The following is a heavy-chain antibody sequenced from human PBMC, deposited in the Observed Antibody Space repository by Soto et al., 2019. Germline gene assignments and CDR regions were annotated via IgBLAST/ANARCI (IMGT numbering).Heavy chain of an antibody. J-gene: IGHJ4*02. Sequence: EVQLLESGGGLVQPGGSLRLSCAVSGFTFSTYAMSWVRQAPGKGLEWVSVISDSGGSPYYADSVKGRLTISRDNSKNTLYLQMNSLRAEDTAVYYCAKDSGAEVVTYFDFWGQGTLVTVSS. CDR3: AKDSGAEVVTYFDF. CDR2: ISDSGGSP. CDR1: GFTFSTYA. V-gene: IGHV3-23*01. D-gene: IGHD3-22*01.